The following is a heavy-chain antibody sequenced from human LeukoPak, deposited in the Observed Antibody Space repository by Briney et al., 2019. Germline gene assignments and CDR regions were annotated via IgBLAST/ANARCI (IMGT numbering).Heavy chain of an antibody. V-gene: IGHV4-34*01. Sequence: SETLSLTCAVYGGSFSGYYWSWIRQPPGRGLEWIGEINHSGSTNYNPSLKSRVTISVDTSKNQFSLKLSSMTAADTAVYYCASKLVPFGMDVWGQGTTVTVSS. CDR1: GGSFSGYY. D-gene: IGHD6-6*01. CDR3: ASKLVPFGMDV. CDR2: INHSGST. J-gene: IGHJ6*02.